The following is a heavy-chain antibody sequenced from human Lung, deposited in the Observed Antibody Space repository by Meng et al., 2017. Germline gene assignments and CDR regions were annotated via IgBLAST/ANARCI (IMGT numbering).Heavy chain of an antibody. V-gene: IGHV4-34*01. CDR2: INHSGST. Sequence: PQQQWGAGLLKPSETLSHTCVVSGGSFSDYYWSWIRQPPGKGLEWIGEINHSGSTNYNPSLESRATISVDTSQNNLSLKLSSVTAADSAVYYCARGPTTMAHDFDYWGQGTLVTVSS. J-gene: IGHJ4*02. D-gene: IGHD4-11*01. CDR3: ARGPTTMAHDFDY. CDR1: GGSFSDYY.